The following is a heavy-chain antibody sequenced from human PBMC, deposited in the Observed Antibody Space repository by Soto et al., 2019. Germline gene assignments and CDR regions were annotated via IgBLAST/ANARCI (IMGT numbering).Heavy chain of an antibody. CDR2: ISSYNGNT. V-gene: IGHV1-18*04. D-gene: IGHD1-26*01. CDR1: GYTFTSYG. J-gene: IGHJ3*02. CDR3: ARVDRSDGNAFAI. Sequence: QVQLVQSGAEVKKPGASVKVSCKASGYTFTSYGISWVRQAPGQGLEWMGWISSYNGNTNYAQKLQGRVTMTTDTSTSTADMELRSLRSDETAVYYCARVDRSDGNAFAIWGQGTMVTVSS.